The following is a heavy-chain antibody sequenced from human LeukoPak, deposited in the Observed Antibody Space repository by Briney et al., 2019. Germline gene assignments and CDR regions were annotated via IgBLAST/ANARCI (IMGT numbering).Heavy chain of an antibody. CDR2: IYYSGSP. J-gene: IGHJ4*02. CDR1: GGSLSSYY. Sequence: ASETLSLTCSVYGGSLSSYYWSWIRQPPGKGLEWIGYIYYSGSPYYNPSLESRLTISVDTSQNQFSLNLSSVTAADTAVYYCARDVEGAAIGHFFDYWGEGILVTVSS. CDR3: ARDVEGAAIGHFFDY. V-gene: IGHV4-59*01. D-gene: IGHD5-12*01.